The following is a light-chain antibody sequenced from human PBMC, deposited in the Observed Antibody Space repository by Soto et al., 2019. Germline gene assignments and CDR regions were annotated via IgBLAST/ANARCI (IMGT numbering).Light chain of an antibody. CDR3: QSYDNSLSGPV. CDR1: SSNIGAGYD. Sequence: QSVLTQPPSVSGAPGQRVTISCTGSSSNIGAGYDAHWYQQLPGKVPKLLIYGDTNRPSGVPDRFSGSKSGTSASLAITGLQPEGEADYYCQSYDNSLSGPVFGPGTKLTVL. J-gene: IGLJ1*01. V-gene: IGLV1-40*01. CDR2: GDT.